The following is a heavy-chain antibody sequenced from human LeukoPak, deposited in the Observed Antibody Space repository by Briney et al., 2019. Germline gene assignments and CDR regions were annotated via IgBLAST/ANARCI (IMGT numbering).Heavy chain of an antibody. CDR3: ARVVGCSGGSCLTPFDY. CDR1: GYTFTSYG. J-gene: IGHJ4*02. Sequence: ASVKVSCKASGYTFTSYGISWVRQAPGQGLEWMGWISAYNGNTNYAQKLQGRVTMTTDTSTSTAYMELRSLRSDDTAVYYCARVVGCSGGSCLTPFDYWGQGTLVTVSS. V-gene: IGHV1-18*01. CDR2: ISAYNGNT. D-gene: IGHD2-15*01.